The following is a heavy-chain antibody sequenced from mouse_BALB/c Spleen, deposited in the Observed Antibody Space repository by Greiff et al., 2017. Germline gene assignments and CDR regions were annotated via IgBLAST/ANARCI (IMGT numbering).Heavy chain of an antibody. Sequence: EVMLVESGGGLVKPGGSLKLSCAASGFTFSSYAMSWVRQTPEKRLEWVASISSGGSTYYPDSVKGRFTISRDNARNILYLQMSSLRSEDTAMYYCARRNYGNYAMDYWGQGTSVTVSS. D-gene: IGHD2-1*01. CDR3: ARRNYGNYAMDY. J-gene: IGHJ4*01. CDR2: ISSGGST. CDR1: GFTFSSYA. V-gene: IGHV5-6-5*01.